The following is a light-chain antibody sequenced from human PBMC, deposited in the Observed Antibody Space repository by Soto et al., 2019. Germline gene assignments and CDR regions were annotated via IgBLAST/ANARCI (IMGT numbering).Light chain of an antibody. CDR3: QQYNNWPFT. CDR1: QSFSSS. V-gene: IGKV3-15*01. J-gene: IGKJ4*01. Sequence: EIVMTQSPATLSVSPGERATLSCRASQSFSSSLAWYQQKPGQAPRLLIYGASARATGITARFSGSGSGTEFTLTIRSLQSEDFAVYYCQQYNNWPFTFGGVTKVEI. CDR2: GAS.